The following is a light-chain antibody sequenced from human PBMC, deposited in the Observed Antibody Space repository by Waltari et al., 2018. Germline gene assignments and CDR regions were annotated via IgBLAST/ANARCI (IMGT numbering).Light chain of an antibody. J-gene: IGKJ4*01. CDR1: QSVLYSATNKNY. CDR3: QQYYSTPPLT. Sequence: DIVMTQSPDSLAVSLGERATIHCKSSQSVLYSATNKNYLAWYQQKPGQPPKLLIYWASTRESGVPDRFSGSVSGTDFTLTISSLQAEDVAVYYCQQYYSTPPLTFGGGTKVEIK. V-gene: IGKV4-1*01. CDR2: WAS.